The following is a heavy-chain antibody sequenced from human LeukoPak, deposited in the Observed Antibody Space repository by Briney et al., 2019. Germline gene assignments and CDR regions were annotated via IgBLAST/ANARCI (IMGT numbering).Heavy chain of an antibody. J-gene: IGHJ4*02. CDR1: GGSFSGYY. Sequence: SETLSLTCAVYGGSFSGYYWSWIRQPPGKGLEWIGEINHSGSTNYNPSLKSRVTISVDTSKNQFSLKLSSVTAADTAVYYCARGLPYYWGQGTLVTVPS. V-gene: IGHV4-34*01. CDR3: ARGLPYY. CDR2: INHSGST.